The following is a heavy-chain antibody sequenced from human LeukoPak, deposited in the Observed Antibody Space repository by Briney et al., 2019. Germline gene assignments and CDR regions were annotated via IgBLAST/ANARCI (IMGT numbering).Heavy chain of an antibody. J-gene: IGHJ4*02. Sequence: PSETLSLTCAVYGGSFSGYRWSWIRQPPGKGLEWIGEIDHSGSTNYNPSLKSRLTISVDTSKNQFSLRLSSLTAADTAVYYCATGGSGYSYGELDYWGQGALVTVSS. D-gene: IGHD5-18*01. V-gene: IGHV4-34*01. CDR1: GGSFSGYR. CDR2: IDHSGST. CDR3: ATGGSGYSYGELDY.